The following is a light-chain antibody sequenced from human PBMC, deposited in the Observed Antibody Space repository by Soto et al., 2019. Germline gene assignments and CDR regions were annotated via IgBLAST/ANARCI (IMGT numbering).Light chain of an antibody. CDR3: QQYPTLWT. CDR1: QSLSRW. V-gene: IGKV1-5*01. J-gene: IGKJ1*01. CDR2: DDS. Sequence: DIQMTQSPSTLSASVGDRVAITCRASQSLSRWLAWYQQKPGKAPKLLIYDDSSLESGVPSRFSGSASGTEFTLTISSLQPDDFAPYYCQQYPTLWTFGQGTKVDIK.